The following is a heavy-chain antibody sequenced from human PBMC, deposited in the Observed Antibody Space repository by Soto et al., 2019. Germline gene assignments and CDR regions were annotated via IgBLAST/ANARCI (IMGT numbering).Heavy chain of an antibody. D-gene: IGHD5-18*01. J-gene: IGHJ4*02. CDR2: ISYDGSNK. V-gene: IGHV3-30-3*01. Sequence: QVQLVESGGGVVQPGRSLRLSCAASGFTFSSYAMHWVRQAPGKGLEWVAVISYDGSNKYYADSVKGRFTISRDNSKNTLYLQMNSLRAEDTAVYYCARGDTAMVEALDYWGQGTLVTVSS. CDR3: ARGDTAMVEALDY. CDR1: GFTFSSYA.